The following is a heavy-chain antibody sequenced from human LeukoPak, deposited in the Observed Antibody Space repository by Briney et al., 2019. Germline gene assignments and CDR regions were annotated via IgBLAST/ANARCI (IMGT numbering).Heavy chain of an antibody. CDR3: ARSRGSTWFEPIDY. J-gene: IGHJ4*02. V-gene: IGHV1-69*13. CDR2: ILPFLGSA. Sequence: ASVKVSCKASGGTFSSYATNWVRQAPGQGLEWMGGILPFLGSANYAQKFQDRVTLTADESTSTAYMEMSSLRSEDTAVYYCARSRGSTWFEPIDYWGQGTLVTASS. CDR1: GGTFSSYA. D-gene: IGHD6-13*01.